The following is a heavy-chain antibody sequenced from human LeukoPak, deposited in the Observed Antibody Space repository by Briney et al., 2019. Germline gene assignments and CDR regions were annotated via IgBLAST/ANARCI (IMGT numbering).Heavy chain of an antibody. CDR3: ARDRHGDYSPDYYYYGMDV. CDR2: ISYDGSNK. V-gene: IGHV3-30*03. CDR1: GFTFSSYG. D-gene: IGHD4-17*01. Sequence: GGSLRLSCAASGFTFSSYGMHWVRQAPGKGLEWVAVISYDGSNKYYADSVKGRFTISRDNSKNTLYLQMNSLRAEDTAVYYCARDRHGDYSPDYYYYGMDVWGKGTTVTVSS. J-gene: IGHJ6*04.